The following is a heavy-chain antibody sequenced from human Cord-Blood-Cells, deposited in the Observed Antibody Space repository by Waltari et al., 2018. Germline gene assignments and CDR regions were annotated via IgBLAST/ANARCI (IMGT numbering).Heavy chain of an antibody. CDR1: GFTFSSYA. CDR2: ISGSGGCT. CDR3: AKALGYSSSSGDAFDI. D-gene: IGHD6-6*01. V-gene: IGHV3-23*01. Sequence: EVQLLESGGGLVQPGGSLRLSCAASGFTFSSYAMSWVRRAPGKGREGGSAISGSGGCTDYADSLKGRFTISRDNSKNTLYLQMNRLRAEDTAVYYCAKALGYSSSSGDAFDIWGQGTMVTVSS. J-gene: IGHJ3*02.